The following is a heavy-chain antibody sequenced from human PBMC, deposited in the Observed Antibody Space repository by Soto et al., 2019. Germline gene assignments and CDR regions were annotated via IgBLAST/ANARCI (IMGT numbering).Heavy chain of an antibody. Sequence: ASVKVSCKASGYTVTSYGISWVRQAPGQGLEWMGWISAYNGNTNYAQKLQGRVTMTTDTSTSTAYMELRSLRSDDTAVYYCARAYYDILTGYPVRWFDPWGQGTLVTVSS. CDR2: ISAYNGNT. V-gene: IGHV1-18*01. D-gene: IGHD3-9*01. CDR1: GYTVTSYG. J-gene: IGHJ5*02. CDR3: ARAYYDILTGYPVRWFDP.